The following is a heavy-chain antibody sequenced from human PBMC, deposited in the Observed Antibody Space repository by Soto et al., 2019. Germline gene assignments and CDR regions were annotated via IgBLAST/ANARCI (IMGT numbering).Heavy chain of an antibody. Sequence: QITLKESGPTLVKPTQTLTLTCTFSGFSISTSGVGVGWIRHPPGKALEGLAHIYWDGDELDSPFLQSRANITKDPYKKKMGLTITNMAREDTATYYCAHKGGRGAGMDVWGQGTTVTVSS. V-gene: IGHV2-5*02. CDR1: GFSISTSGVG. CDR2: IYWDGDE. D-gene: IGHD2-15*01. CDR3: AHKGGRGAGMDV. J-gene: IGHJ6*02.